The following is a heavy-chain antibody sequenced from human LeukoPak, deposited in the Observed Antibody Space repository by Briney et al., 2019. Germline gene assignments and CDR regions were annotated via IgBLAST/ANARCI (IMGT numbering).Heavy chain of an antibody. CDR3: ARDSTGYYIDY. V-gene: IGHV4-59*08. J-gene: IGHJ4*02. Sequence: SETLSLTCTVSGGSISSYYWSWIRQPPGKGLEWIGYFYNSESTNYSPSLKSRVTISVDTSKSQFSLKLSSVTAADTAVYYCARDSTGYYIDYWGQGTLVTVSS. CDR1: GGSISSYY. CDR2: FYNSEST. D-gene: IGHD3-9*01.